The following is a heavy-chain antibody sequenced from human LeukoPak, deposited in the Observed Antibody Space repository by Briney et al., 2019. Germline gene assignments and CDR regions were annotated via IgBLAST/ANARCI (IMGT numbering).Heavy chain of an antibody. J-gene: IGHJ5*02. D-gene: IGHD6-13*01. Sequence: PGGSLRLSCAASGFSFSDHYMDWVRQAPGKGLEWVGRIRNKANRYTTEYAASVGGRFTISRDDSKNSLYLQMNSVKTEDTAVYYCARGVAAAGRSFDPWGQGTLVTVSS. CDR2: IRNKANRYTT. V-gene: IGHV3-72*01. CDR1: GFSFSDHY. CDR3: ARGVAAAGRSFDP.